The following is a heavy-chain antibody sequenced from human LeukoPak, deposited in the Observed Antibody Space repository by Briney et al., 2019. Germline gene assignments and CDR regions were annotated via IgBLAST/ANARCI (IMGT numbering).Heavy chain of an antibody. CDR2: ISYDGSNK. CDR3: ARDFEGITYYDFWSGYSLDY. V-gene: IGHV3-30-3*01. D-gene: IGHD3-3*01. CDR1: GFTFSSYA. Sequence: GGSLRLSCAASGFTFSSYAMHWVRQAPGKGLEWVAVISYDGSNKYYADSVKGRFTISRDNSKNTLYLQMNSLRAEDTAVYYCARDFEGITYYDFWSGYSLDYWGQGTLVTVSS. J-gene: IGHJ4*02.